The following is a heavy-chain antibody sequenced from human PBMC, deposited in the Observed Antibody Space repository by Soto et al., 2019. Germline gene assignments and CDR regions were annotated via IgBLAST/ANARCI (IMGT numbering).Heavy chain of an antibody. CDR3: ARAARNWGFDF. CDR1: GFTFTSYD. J-gene: IGHJ4*02. D-gene: IGHD7-27*01. Sequence: QVQLVQSGAEVKKPGASVRVSCQASGFTFTSYDFNWVRQATGQGLEWLGWMNPNSGDTGYAQKFQGRVTMTRSTSISTAYMELSSLTSDDTAVYSCARAARNWGFDFWGQGTLVTVSS. CDR2: MNPNSGDT. V-gene: IGHV1-8*01.